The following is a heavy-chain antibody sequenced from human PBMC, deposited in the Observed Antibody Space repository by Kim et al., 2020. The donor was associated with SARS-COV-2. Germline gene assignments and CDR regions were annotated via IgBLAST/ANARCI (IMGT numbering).Heavy chain of an antibody. CDR2: ISSSSSTI. CDR1: GFTFSSYS. J-gene: IGHJ6*02. D-gene: IGHD1-26*01. CDR3: ARVLPLMGGSHNYYYYYGMDF. Sequence: GGSLRLSCAASGFTFSSYSMNWVRQAPGKGLEWVSYISSSSSTIYYADSVKGRFTISRDNAKNSLYLQMNSLRDEDTAVYYCARVLPLMGGSHNYYYYYGMDFWGQGTKITVSS. V-gene: IGHV3-48*02.